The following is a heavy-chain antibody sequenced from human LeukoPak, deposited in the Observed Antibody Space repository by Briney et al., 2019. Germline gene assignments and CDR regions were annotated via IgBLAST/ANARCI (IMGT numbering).Heavy chain of an antibody. CDR2: IYYSGTT. CDR1: GGSISSYY. V-gene: IGHV4-59*01. Sequence: SETLSLTCTVSGGSISSYYWSWIRQPPGKGLEWIGYIYYSGTTNYNPSLKSRVTISVDTSKNQFSLQLSSVTAADTAVYYCARGVYIAAAQYGYWGQGTLVTVSS. CDR3: ARGVYIAAAQYGY. J-gene: IGHJ4*02. D-gene: IGHD6-13*01.